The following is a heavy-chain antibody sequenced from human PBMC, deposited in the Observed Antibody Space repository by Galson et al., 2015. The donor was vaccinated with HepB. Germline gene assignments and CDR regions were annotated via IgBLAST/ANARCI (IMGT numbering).Heavy chain of an antibody. CDR2: INPSGGST. Sequence: SVKVSCKASGYTFTSYYMHWVRQAPGQGLEWMGIINPSGGSTSYAQKFQGRVTMTRDTSTSTVYMELSSLRSEDTAVYYCAREALRYYDSSGYSLDYWGQGTLVTVSS. V-gene: IGHV1-46*03. D-gene: IGHD3-22*01. CDR1: GYTFTSYY. J-gene: IGHJ4*02. CDR3: AREALRYYDSSGYSLDY.